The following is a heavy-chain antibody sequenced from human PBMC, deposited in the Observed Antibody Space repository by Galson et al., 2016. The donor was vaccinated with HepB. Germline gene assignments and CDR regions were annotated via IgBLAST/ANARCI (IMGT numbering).Heavy chain of an antibody. V-gene: IGHV3-21*01. J-gene: IGHJ4*02. CDR3: ARGHRFRTVPAPFDI. CDR2: ISSSSDYI. Sequence: SLRLSCAASGFTFNSYNMNWVRQAPGKGLEWVSSISSSSDYIYYADSVKGRFTISRDNAKNSLYLQMNGLRAEDTAVYYCARGHRFRTVPAPFDIWGQGTLVTVSS. CDR1: GFTFNSYN. D-gene: IGHD6-19*01.